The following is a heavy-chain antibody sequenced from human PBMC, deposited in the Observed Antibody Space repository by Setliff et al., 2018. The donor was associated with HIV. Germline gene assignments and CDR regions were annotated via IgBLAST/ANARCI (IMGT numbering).Heavy chain of an antibody. CDR2: ISPDGRST. D-gene: IGHD3-22*01. CDR3: ALVGGITVPPDGFDI. CDR1: GFTFNNYW. V-gene: IGHV3-74*01. Sequence: PGESLKISCAASGFTFNNYWMNWVRQVPGKGLVWVARISPDGRSTTHADAVKGRFTISRDNAKNTLYLHMNSLRAEDTSVYHCALVGGITVPPDGFDIWGQGTMVTVSS. J-gene: IGHJ3*02.